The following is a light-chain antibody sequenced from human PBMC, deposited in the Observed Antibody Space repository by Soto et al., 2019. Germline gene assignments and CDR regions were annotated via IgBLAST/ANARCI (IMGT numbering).Light chain of an antibody. CDR1: QSVRSN. J-gene: IGKJ1*01. V-gene: IGKV3-15*01. CDR3: QQYNNWPRT. CDR2: GAS. Sequence: EIVITQSPSTLSLSPLERSTFSCGASQSVRSNLAWYQQKPGQAPRLLIYGASTRATGIPARFSGSGSGTEFTLTISSLQSEDFAVYYCQQYNNWPRTFGQGTKVDIK.